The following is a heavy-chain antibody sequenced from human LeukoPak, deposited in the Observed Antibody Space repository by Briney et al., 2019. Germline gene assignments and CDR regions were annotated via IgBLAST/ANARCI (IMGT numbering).Heavy chain of an antibody. Sequence: SETLSLTCTVSGGSISSVSYYWSWIRQPAGKGLEWIGRIYTSGSTNYNPSLKSRVTISVDTSKNQFSLKLSSVTAADTAVYYCAREAAKYYYDSSGYHPDAFDIWGQGTMVTVSS. CDR1: GGSISSVSYY. CDR2: IYTSGST. J-gene: IGHJ3*02. D-gene: IGHD3-22*01. V-gene: IGHV4-61*02. CDR3: AREAAKYYYDSSGYHPDAFDI.